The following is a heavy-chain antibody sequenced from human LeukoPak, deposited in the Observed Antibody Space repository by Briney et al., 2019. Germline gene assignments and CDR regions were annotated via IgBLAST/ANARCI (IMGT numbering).Heavy chain of an antibody. D-gene: IGHD3-9*01. Sequence: GASVKVSCKASGYTFTSYDINWVRQATGQGLEWMGWMNPNSGNTGYAQKFQGRVTMTRNTSISTAYMELSSLRSEDTAVYYCARGPVLRYFDWLVYGGVLDDYWGQGTLVTVSS. CDR1: GYTFTSYD. CDR2: MNPNSGNT. J-gene: IGHJ4*02. V-gene: IGHV1-8*01. CDR3: ARGPVLRYFDWLVYGGVLDDY.